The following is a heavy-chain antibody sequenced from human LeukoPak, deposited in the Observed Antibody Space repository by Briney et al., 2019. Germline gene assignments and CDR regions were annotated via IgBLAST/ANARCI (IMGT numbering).Heavy chain of an antibody. V-gene: IGHV3-20*04. CDR3: ARDSPVILTGYYTNDAFDI. CDR1: GFTFDDYG. J-gene: IGHJ3*02. CDR2: INCNGGST. D-gene: IGHD3-9*01. Sequence: PGGSLRLSCAASGFTFDDYGMSWVRQAPGKGLEWVSCINCNGGSTGYADSVKGRFTISRDNAKNSLYLQMNSLRAEDTALYYCARDSPVILTGYYTNDAFDIWGQGTMVSVSS.